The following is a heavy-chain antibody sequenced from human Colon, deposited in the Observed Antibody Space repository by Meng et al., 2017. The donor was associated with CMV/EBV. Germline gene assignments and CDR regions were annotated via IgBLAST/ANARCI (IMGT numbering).Heavy chain of an antibody. V-gene: IGHV3-23*01. CDR2: ITISDGGT. D-gene: IGHD6-13*01. Sequence: GGSLRLSCAASGFTFSSYHMSWVRQAPRKGLEWVSAITISDGGTYYAGSVKGRYAISRDNSKNTLYLQMNSLRAEDTAVYYCAREKRIAAVGTVAFDIWGQGTVVTVSS. CDR3: AREKRIAAVGTVAFDI. J-gene: IGHJ3*02. CDR1: GFTFSSYH.